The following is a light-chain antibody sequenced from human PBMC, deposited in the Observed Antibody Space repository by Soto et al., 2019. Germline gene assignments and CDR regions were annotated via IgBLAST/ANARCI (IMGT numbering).Light chain of an antibody. CDR3: SSYTSATTYV. V-gene: IGLV2-14*01. CDR2: DVS. J-gene: IGLJ1*01. Sequence: SVLPQPASVSGSPGQSITISCTGTSSDVGAYNYDSWYQQYPGEAPKVIIYDVSHRPAGVSNRFSGSKSGNTASLTISGLQTQDEADYYCSSYTSATTYVFGTGTKVTV. CDR1: SSDVGAYNY.